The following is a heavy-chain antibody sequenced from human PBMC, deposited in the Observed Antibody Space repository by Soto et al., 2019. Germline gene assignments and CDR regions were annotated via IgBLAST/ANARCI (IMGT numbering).Heavy chain of an antibody. Sequence: DVQLVESGGGLVQPGGSLRLSCAASGFAFSSYWMQWVRQAPGKGPVWVSRISSDGRNTTYADFVKGRFTISRDNAENTLHLQMTSLTDADTAVYYRIKASTVTGVGGYRWGQGTLVTVSS. CDR3: IKASTVTGVGGYR. CDR2: ISSDGRNT. D-gene: IGHD6-19*01. J-gene: IGHJ5*02. CDR1: GFAFSSYW. V-gene: IGHV3-74*01.